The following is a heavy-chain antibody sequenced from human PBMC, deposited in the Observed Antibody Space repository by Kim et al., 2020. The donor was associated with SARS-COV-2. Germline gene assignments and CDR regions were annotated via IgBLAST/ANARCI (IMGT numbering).Heavy chain of an antibody. CDR2: IIPIFGTA. CDR3: ARVEGWDCGGDCAIRY. Sequence: SVKVSCKASGGTFSSYAISWVRQAPGQGLEWMGGIIPIFGTANYAQKFQGRVTITADESTSTAYMELSSLRSEDTAVYYCARVEGWDCGGDCAIRYWGQGTLVTVSS. V-gene: IGHV1-69*13. J-gene: IGHJ4*02. D-gene: IGHD2-21*02. CDR1: GGTFSSYA.